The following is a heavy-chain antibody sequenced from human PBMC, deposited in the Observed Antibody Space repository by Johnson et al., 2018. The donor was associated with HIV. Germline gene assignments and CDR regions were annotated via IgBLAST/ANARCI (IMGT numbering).Heavy chain of an antibody. J-gene: IGHJ3*02. CDR1: GFTFSSYW. CDR2: IKQDGSEK. V-gene: IGHV3-7*01. CDR3: AKGWGAFDI. D-gene: IGHD3-16*01. Sequence: VQLVESGGGVVQPGRSLRVSCGASGFTFSSYWMSWVRQAPGKGLEWVANIKQDGSEKSYVDSVKGRFTISRDNARNSLYLQMNSLRAEDTAVYYCAKGWGAFDIWGQGTMVTVSS.